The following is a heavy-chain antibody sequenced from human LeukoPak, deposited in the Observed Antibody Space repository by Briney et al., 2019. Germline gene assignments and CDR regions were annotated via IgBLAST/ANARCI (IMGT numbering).Heavy chain of an antibody. CDR2: ISGSSGST. CDR1: GFTFSSSA. V-gene: IGHV3-23*01. CDR3: AKARLVVSSPSDAFDI. J-gene: IGHJ3*02. D-gene: IGHD3-22*01. Sequence: PGGSLRLSCAASGFTFSSSAMSRDRQAPGKGLEWVSTISGSSGSTYYADSVKGRFTISRDNSKNTLYLQMNSLRAEDTAVYYCAKARLVVSSPSDAFDIWGQGTMVTASS.